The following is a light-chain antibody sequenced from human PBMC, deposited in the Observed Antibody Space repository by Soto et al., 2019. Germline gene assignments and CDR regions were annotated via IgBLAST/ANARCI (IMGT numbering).Light chain of an antibody. CDR3: LLYPGSRDWI. J-gene: IGLJ2*01. CDR2: EVN. V-gene: IGLV2-8*01. CDR1: SSDVGGYQY. Sequence: QAVLTQPPSASGSPGQSVIISCTGTSSDVGGYQYVSWYQQHPGKVPKVIIYEVNKRPSGVPDRFSGSKSGNTASLTVSGVQAEDEADYYCLLYPGSRDWILGGGTKLTVL.